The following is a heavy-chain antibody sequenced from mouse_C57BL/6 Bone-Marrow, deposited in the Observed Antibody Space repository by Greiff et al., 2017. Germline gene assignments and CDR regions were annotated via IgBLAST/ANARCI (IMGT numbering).Heavy chain of an antibody. CDR3: TTEVTTVVDYAMDY. CDR1: GFNIKDDY. Sequence: EVQLQQSGAELVRPGASVKLSCTASGFNIKDDYMHWVKQRPEQGLEWIGWIDPENGDTEYASKFQGKATITADTSSNTAYLQLSSLTSEDTAVYYCTTEVTTVVDYAMDYWGQGTSVTVSS. CDR2: IDPENGDT. J-gene: IGHJ4*01. V-gene: IGHV14-4*01. D-gene: IGHD1-1*01.